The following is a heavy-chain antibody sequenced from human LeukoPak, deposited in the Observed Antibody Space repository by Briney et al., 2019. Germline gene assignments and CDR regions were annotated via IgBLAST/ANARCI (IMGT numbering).Heavy chain of an antibody. V-gene: IGHV3-30-3*01. Sequence: GGSLRLSCAASGFTFSSYAMHWVRQAPGKGLEWVAVISYDGSNKYYADSVKGRFTISRDNSKNTLYLQMNSLRAEDTAVYYCARDRSSYSSGWYGCFDYWGQGTLVTVSS. CDR3: ARDRSSYSSGWYGCFDY. J-gene: IGHJ4*02. D-gene: IGHD6-19*01. CDR2: ISYDGSNK. CDR1: GFTFSSYA.